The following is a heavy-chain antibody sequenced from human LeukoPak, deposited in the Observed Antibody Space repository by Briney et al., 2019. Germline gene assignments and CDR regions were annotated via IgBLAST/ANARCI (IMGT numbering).Heavy chain of an antibody. CDR3: ARFGVDYDMDV. CDR2: IHYTGKP. D-gene: IGHD3-16*01. J-gene: IGHJ6*02. V-gene: IGHV4-59*11. Sequence: PSETLSLTCSVSGGSISGHYWTWIRQPPGKGLEWIGQIHYTGKPDYNPSLKSRITISVDTSKNQVSLQVSSVTAADSAIYYCARFGVDYDMDVWGPGTTVTVFS. CDR1: GGSISGHY.